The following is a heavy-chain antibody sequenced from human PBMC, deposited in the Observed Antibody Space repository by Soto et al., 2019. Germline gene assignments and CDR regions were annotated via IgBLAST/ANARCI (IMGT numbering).Heavy chain of an antibody. D-gene: IGHD2-8*02. V-gene: IGHV4-34*01. Sequence: PSETLSLTCAVYGWSFSGYYWTWIRQPPGTGLERIGEINHSRSTNYNPSIKKRDNISVDTSKNQFSLKLTSVTSADTAVYYCARDKITGLFDYWGQGTLVTVSS. CDR3: ARDKITGLFDY. CDR1: GWSFSGYY. CDR2: INHSRST. J-gene: IGHJ4*02.